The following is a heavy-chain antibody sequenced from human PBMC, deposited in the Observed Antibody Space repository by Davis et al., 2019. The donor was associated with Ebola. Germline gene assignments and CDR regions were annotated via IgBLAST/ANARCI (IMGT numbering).Heavy chain of an antibody. CDR3: AKASHPDYYDSSGYYYVAPSFDY. Sequence: GGSLRLSCAASGFTFSSYAMSWVRQAPGKGLEWVSAISGSGGSTYYAESVKGRFTISRDNSKNTLYLQMNSLRAEDTAVYYCAKASHPDYYDSSGYYYVAPSFDYWGQGTLVTVSS. CDR1: GFTFSSYA. D-gene: IGHD3-22*01. V-gene: IGHV3-23*01. J-gene: IGHJ4*02. CDR2: ISGSGGST.